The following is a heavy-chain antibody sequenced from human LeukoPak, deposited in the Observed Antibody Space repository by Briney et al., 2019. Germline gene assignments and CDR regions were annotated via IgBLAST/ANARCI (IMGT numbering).Heavy chain of an antibody. J-gene: IGHJ4*02. CDR3: ARDTFYYDSSGLDY. CDR1: GCTFSSYS. CDR2: ISSSTSYI. V-gene: IGHV3-21*01. D-gene: IGHD3-22*01. Sequence: PGGSLRLSCAASGCTFSSYSMNWVRQAPGKGLEWVSSISSSTSYIYYADSVKGRFTISRDNAKNSLYLQMNSLRAEDTAVYYCARDTFYYDSSGLDYWGQGTLVTVSS.